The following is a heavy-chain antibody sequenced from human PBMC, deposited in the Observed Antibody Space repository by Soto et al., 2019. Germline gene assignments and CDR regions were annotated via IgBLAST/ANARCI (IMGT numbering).Heavy chain of an antibody. Sequence: QPGGSLRLSCAASGFTFSRYGMRWVRQAPGKGLEWVAVIWNHGNKEVYVDSVKGRFTISRDNSRNTLYLEMDSLRAEDTAVYYCARDDDNEANAIDVWGQGTLVTVSS. J-gene: IGHJ4*02. D-gene: IGHD1-1*01. CDR3: ARDDDNEANAIDV. CDR2: IWNHGNKE. V-gene: IGHV3-33*01. CDR1: GFTFSRYG.